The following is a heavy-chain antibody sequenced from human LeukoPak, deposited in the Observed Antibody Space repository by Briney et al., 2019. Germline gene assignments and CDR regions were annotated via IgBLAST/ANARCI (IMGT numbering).Heavy chain of an antibody. Sequence: GGSLRLSCAASGFTFSSYSMNWVRQAPGKGLEWVSYINNNNITTYYADSVKGRFTISRDNAKNSLYLQMNSLRAEDTAVYYCARPRYCSGGSCWFDSWGQGTLVTVSS. CDR1: GFTFSSYS. V-gene: IGHV3-48*04. CDR2: INNNNITT. CDR3: ARPRYCSGGSCWFDS. J-gene: IGHJ5*01. D-gene: IGHD2-15*01.